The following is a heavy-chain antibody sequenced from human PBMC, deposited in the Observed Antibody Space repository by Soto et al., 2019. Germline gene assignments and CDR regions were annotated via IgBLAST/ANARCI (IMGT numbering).Heavy chain of an antibody. D-gene: IGHD3-10*01. J-gene: IGHJ6*03. Sequence: GGSLRLSCAASGFTFSNAWMSWVRQAPGKGLEWVGRIKSKTDGGTTDYAAPVKGRCASLRDDSKNTLYLQMNSLKTEDTAVYYCTTDYNGGRGYHMAGDYYYYYMDVWGKGTTVTVSS. CDR2: IKSKTDGGTT. CDR1: GFTFSNAW. V-gene: IGHV3-15*01. CDR3: TTDYNGGRGYHMAGDYYYYYMDV.